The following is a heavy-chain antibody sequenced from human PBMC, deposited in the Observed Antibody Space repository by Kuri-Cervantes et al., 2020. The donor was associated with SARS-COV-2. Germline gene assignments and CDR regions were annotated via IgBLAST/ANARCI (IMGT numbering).Heavy chain of an antibody. J-gene: IGHJ3*02. CDR3: AREEITRDAFDI. V-gene: IGHV3-30-3*01. D-gene: IGHD5-24*01. CDR2: ISYDGSNK. Sequence: GESLKISCAVSGFTFTSHAMHWVRQAPGKGLEWVAVISYDGSNKYYADSVKGRFTISRDNSKNTLYLQMNSLRAEDTAVYYCAREEITRDAFDIWGQGTMVTVSS. CDR1: GFTFTSHA.